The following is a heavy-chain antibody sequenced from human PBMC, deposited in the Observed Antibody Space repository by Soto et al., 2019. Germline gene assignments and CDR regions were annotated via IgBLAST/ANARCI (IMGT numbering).Heavy chain of an antibody. V-gene: IGHV5-10-1*01. Sequence: PGESLKISCKGSGYSFTSYWISWVRQMPGKGLEWMGRIDPSDSYTNYSPSFQGHVTISADKSISTAYLQWSSLKASDTAMYYCARQRIAVAAARDSYYYYYGMDLWGQGTTVTVSS. J-gene: IGHJ6*02. CDR1: GYSFTSYW. CDR2: IDPSDSYT. D-gene: IGHD6-19*01. CDR3: ARQRIAVAAARDSYYYYYGMDL.